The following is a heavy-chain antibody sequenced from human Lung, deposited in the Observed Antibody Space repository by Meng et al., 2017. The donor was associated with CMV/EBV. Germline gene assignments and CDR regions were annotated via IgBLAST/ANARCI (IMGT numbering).Heavy chain of an antibody. V-gene: IGHV4-34*01. CDR1: SFSGYY. CDR2: INHSGGT. Sequence: SFSGYYWSWIRQPPGKGLEWVAEINHSGGTNYHPSLKSRVTISVDTSKNQFSLKLSSVTAADTAVYYCASSRRYYYDSSGWNYGMDVWGQGTTVTVSS. J-gene: IGHJ6*02. D-gene: IGHD3-22*01. CDR3: ASSRRYYYDSSGWNYGMDV.